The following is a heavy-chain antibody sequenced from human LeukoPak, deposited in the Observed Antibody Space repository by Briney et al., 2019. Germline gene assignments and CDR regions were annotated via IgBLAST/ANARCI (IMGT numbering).Heavy chain of an antibody. Sequence: LETLSLTCAVYGGSFSGYYWSWIRQPPGKGLEWIGEINHSGSTNYNPSLENRVTISLDTSKNQFSLKVTSVTAADTAVYYCARGVYSSNWYFPLWGQGTLVTVSS. J-gene: IGHJ4*02. CDR1: GGSFSGYY. CDR3: ARGVYSSNWYFPL. D-gene: IGHD6-13*01. V-gene: IGHV4-34*01. CDR2: INHSGST.